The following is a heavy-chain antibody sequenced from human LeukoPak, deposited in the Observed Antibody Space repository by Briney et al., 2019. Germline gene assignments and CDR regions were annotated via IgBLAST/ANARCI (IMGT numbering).Heavy chain of an antibody. V-gene: IGHV1-69*04. Sequence: SVKVSCRASGGTFSSYAISWVRQAPGQGLEWMGRIIPILGIANYAQKFQGRVTITADKSTSTAYMELSSLRSEDTAVYYCARVVSRRDGYNFGGYWGQGTLVTVSS. CDR3: ARVVSRRDGYNFGGY. D-gene: IGHD5-12*01. CDR2: IIPILGIA. J-gene: IGHJ4*02. CDR1: GGTFSSYA.